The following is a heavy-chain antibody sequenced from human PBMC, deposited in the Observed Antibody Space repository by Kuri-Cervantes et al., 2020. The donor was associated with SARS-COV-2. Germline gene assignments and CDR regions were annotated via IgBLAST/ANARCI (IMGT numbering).Heavy chain of an antibody. CDR3: AREIWYSSSLHYFDY. J-gene: IGHJ4*02. V-gene: IGHV3-11*04. CDR2: ISSSGSTI. CDR1: GFTFSDYY. D-gene: IGHD6-13*01. Sequence: GGSLRLSCAASGFTFSDYYMGWIRQAPGKGLEWVSYISSSGSTIYYADSVTGRFTISRDNAKNSLYLQMNSLRAEDTAVYYCAREIWYSSSLHYFDYWGQGTLVTVSS.